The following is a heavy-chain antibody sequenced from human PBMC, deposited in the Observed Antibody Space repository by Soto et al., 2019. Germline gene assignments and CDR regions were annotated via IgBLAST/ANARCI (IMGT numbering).Heavy chain of an antibody. J-gene: IGHJ3*02. D-gene: IGHD4-17*01. CDR2: IKQDGSEK. V-gene: IGHV3-7*03. Sequence: VGSLRLSCAASGFTFSSYWMSWVRQAPGKGLEWVANIKQDGSEKYYVDSVKGRFTISRENAKNSLYLQMNSLRAEDTAVYYCARVTTVTTDAFDIWGQGTMVTVSS. CDR1: GFTFSSYW. CDR3: ARVTTVTTDAFDI.